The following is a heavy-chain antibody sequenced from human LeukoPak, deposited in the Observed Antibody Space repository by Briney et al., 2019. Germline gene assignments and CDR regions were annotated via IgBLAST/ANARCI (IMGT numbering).Heavy chain of an antibody. D-gene: IGHD3-3*01. CDR2: IYNSGST. CDR1: GGSISSYY. CDR3: ARDRPVGSGYYSGYSYYYMDV. Sequence: PSETLSLTCTVSGGSISSYYWSWIRQPAGKGLEWIGRIYNSGSTNYNPSLKSRVTMSVDTSKNQFSLKLSSVTAADTAVYYCARDRPVGSGYYSGYSYYYMDVWGKGTTVTVSS. V-gene: IGHV4-4*07. J-gene: IGHJ6*03.